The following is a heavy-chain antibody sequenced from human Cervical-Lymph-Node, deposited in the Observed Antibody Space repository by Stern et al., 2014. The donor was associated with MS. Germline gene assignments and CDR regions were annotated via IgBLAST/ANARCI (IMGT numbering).Heavy chain of an antibody. Sequence: EVQLVESGGGVIQPGGSLRLSCTASGFTVSRDYMTWVCQAPGQGLEWVSLITNVGSTFYTDSVKGRFTISRDDSKNTVYLHMTSLRAEDTAMYYCARDTSSPERSDWWGQGTLVTVSS. V-gene: IGHV3-53*01. D-gene: IGHD1-1*01. CDR2: ITNVGST. J-gene: IGHJ4*02. CDR1: GFTVSRDY. CDR3: ARDTSSPERSDW.